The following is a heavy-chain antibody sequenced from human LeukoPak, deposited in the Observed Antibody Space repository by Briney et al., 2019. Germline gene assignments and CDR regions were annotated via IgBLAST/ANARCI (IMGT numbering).Heavy chain of an antibody. J-gene: IGHJ4*02. V-gene: IGHV1-2*02. CDR3: ARGRGSGSYYGY. Sequence: ASVKVSCKASGYTFTGYYMHWVRQAPGQGLEWMGWINPNSGGTNYAQKFQGRVTMTRDTSISAAYMELSRLRSDDTAVYCCARGRGSGSYYGYWGQGTLVTVSS. CDR2: INPNSGGT. CDR1: GYTFTGYY. D-gene: IGHD3-10*01.